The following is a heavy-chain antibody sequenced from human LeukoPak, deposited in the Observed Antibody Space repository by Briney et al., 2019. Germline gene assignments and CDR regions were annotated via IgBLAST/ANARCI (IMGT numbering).Heavy chain of an antibody. J-gene: IGHJ6*02. V-gene: IGHV1-46*01. CDR3: ARVRTFYGMDV. Sequence: ASVTVSCTASGYTFTSYYMHWVRQAPGQGLEWMGIINPSGGSTSYAQKFQGRVTMTRDTSTSTVYMELSSLRSEDTAVYYCARVRTFYGMDVWGQGTTVTVSS. D-gene: IGHD2-2*01. CDR2: INPSGGST. CDR1: GYTFTSYY.